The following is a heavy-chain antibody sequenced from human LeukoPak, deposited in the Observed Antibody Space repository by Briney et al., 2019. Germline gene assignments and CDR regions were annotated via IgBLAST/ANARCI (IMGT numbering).Heavy chain of an antibody. CDR3: AKDSGIAAAGSYWYFDL. V-gene: IGHV3-11*01. J-gene: IGHJ2*01. CDR1: AFTFSDYY. D-gene: IGHD6-13*01. CDR2: ISSSGTTI. Sequence: GGSLRLSCVASAFTFSDYYMTWIRQAPGKGLEWVSYISSSGTTIYYADSVKGRFTISRDNSKNTLYLQMNSLRAEDTAIYYCAKDSGIAAAGSYWYFDLWGRGTLATVSS.